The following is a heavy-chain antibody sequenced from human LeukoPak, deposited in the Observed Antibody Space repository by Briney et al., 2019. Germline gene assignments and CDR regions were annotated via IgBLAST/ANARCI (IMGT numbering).Heavy chain of an antibody. D-gene: IGHD3-22*01. J-gene: IGHJ4*02. Sequence: TGGSLRLSCAAAGFTFNNYAMSWVRQAPGKGLEWVSAISGSGGSTYYADSVKGRFTISRDNSKNTLYLQMNSLRAEDTAVYYCAKDLARSSDNYYYDSSESFDYWGQGTLVTVSS. CDR3: AKDLARSSDNYYYDSSESFDY. V-gene: IGHV3-23*01. CDR1: GFTFNNYA. CDR2: ISGSGGST.